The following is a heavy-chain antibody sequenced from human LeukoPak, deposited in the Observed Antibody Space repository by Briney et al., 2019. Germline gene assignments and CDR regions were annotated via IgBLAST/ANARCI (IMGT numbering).Heavy chain of an antibody. CDR2: INHSGST. Sequence: SETLSLTCAVYGGSFSGYYWSWIRQPPGKALEWIGEINHSGSTNYNPSLKSRVTISVDTSKNQFSLKLSFVTAADTAVYYCARSRRRGVGDYWGQGTLVTVSS. CDR1: GGSFSGYY. J-gene: IGHJ4*02. CDR3: ARSRRRGVGDY. D-gene: IGHD3-10*01. V-gene: IGHV4-34*01.